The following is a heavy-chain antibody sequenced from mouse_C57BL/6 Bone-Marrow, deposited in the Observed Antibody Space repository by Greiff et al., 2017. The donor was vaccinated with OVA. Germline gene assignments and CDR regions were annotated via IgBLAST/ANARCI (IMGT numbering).Heavy chain of an antibody. V-gene: IGHV1-26*01. J-gene: IGHJ4*01. Sequence: EVQLQQSRPELVKPGASVKISCKASGYTFTDYYMNWVKQSHGKSLEWIGDINPNNGGTSYNQKFKGKATLTVDKSSSTAYMELRSLTSEDSAVYYCARGAMDYWGQGTSVTVSS. CDR1: GYTFTDYY. CDR3: ARGAMDY. CDR2: INPNNGGT.